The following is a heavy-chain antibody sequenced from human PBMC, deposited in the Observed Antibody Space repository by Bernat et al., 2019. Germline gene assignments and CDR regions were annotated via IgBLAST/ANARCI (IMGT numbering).Heavy chain of an antibody. CDR2: IKKDGSEK. CDR3: ARSRFWTTGAYWYFDL. CDR1: GFTFSSYC. V-gene: IGHV3-7*03. J-gene: IGHJ2*01. D-gene: IGHD3/OR15-3a*01. Sequence: EVQLVESGGGLVQPGGSLRLSCAASGFTFSSYCMTWVRQAPGKGLEWLANIKKDGSEKYYGDSVKGRFTISRDNAKNSLYLQMNSLRAEDTAVYYCARSRFWTTGAYWYFDLWGRGTLVTVSS.